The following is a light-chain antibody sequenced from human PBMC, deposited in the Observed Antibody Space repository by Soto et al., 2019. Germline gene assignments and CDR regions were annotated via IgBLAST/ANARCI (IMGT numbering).Light chain of an antibody. CDR3: QQRSNWPPWT. CDR2: GAS. CDR1: QSVSSNN. Sequence: EIVLTQSPGTLSLSPGERATLSCRASQSVSSNNLAWYQQRPGQAPRVVIYGASTRATGIPERFSGSGSGTDFTLTISRLEPEDFAVYYCQQRSNWPPWTFGQGTKVDIK. V-gene: IGKV3D-20*02. J-gene: IGKJ1*01.